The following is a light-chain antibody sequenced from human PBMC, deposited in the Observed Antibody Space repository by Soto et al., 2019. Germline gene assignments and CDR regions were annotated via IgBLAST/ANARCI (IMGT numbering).Light chain of an antibody. V-gene: IGKV1-39*01. J-gene: IGKJ2*01. CDR1: QSISAY. CDR3: QQSYGIPYT. Sequence: DIQMTQSPSSLSASVGDRVTITCRASQSISAYFNWYQQKPGKAPKLLIYAASSLQSGVPSRFSGSGSGTEFTLTISSLQPEDFATYYCQQSYGIPYTFGQGTKLEIK. CDR2: AAS.